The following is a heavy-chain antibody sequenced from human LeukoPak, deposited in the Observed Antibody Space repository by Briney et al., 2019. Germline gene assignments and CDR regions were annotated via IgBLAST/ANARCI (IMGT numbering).Heavy chain of an antibody. V-gene: IGHV3-21*01. CDR3: ARDTHYVWGSYRSPDY. D-gene: IGHD3-16*02. J-gene: IGHJ4*02. CDR2: ISSSSSYI. CDR1: GFTFSSYS. Sequence: GGSLRLSCAAPGFTFSSYSMNWVRQAPGKGLEWVSSISSSSSYIYYADSVKGRFTISRDNAKNSLYLQMNSLRAEDTAVYYCARDTHYVWGSYRSPDYWGQGTLVTVSS.